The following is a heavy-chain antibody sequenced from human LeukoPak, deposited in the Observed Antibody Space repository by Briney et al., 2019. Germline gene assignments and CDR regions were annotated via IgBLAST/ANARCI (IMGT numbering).Heavy chain of an antibody. J-gene: IGHJ4*02. CDR1: GYSISSGYY. Sequence: SETLSLTCTVSGYSISSGYYWGWIRQPPGKGLEWIGSIYHSGSTYYNPSLKSRVTISVDTSKNQFSLKLSSVTAADTAVYYCARGGRDGYMDYDYWGQGTLVTVSS. V-gene: IGHV4-38-2*02. D-gene: IGHD5-24*01. CDR2: IYHSGST. CDR3: ARGGRDGYMDYDY.